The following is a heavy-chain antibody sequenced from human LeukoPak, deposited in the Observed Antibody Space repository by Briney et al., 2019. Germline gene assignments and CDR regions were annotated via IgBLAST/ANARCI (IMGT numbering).Heavy chain of an antibody. CDR1: GFTFSSYA. CDR3: ARGSYYYDIYYYYYGMDV. D-gene: IGHD3-22*01. Sequence: GGSLRLSCAASGFTFSSYAMHWVRQAPGKGLEWVAVISYDGSNKYYADSVKGRFTISRDNSKNTLYLQMNSLRAEDTALYYCARGSYYYDIYYYYYGMDVWGQGTTVTVSS. J-gene: IGHJ6*02. CDR2: ISYDGSNK. V-gene: IGHV3-30*04.